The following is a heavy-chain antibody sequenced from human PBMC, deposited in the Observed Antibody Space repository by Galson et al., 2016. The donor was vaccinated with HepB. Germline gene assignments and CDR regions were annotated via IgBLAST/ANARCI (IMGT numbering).Heavy chain of an antibody. CDR3: ARGTLGTTATMAFDY. CDR2: IYQTGTA. J-gene: IGHJ4*02. V-gene: IGHV4-4*02. Sequence: ETLSLTCAVSGDSINNNYWWSWLRQSPGKGLEWLGEIYQTGTANYNPSFTSRATISVDKSKNQIPLRLASVTAADTAMYYCARGTLGTTATMAFDYWGQGTLVTVSS. CDR1: GDSINNNYW. D-gene: IGHD1/OR15-1a*01.